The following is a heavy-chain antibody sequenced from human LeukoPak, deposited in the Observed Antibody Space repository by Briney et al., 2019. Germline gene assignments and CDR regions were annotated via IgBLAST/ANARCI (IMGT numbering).Heavy chain of an antibody. CDR1: GYTLTELS. CDR2: FDPEDGET. J-gene: IGHJ4*02. D-gene: IGHD4-17*01. CDR3: ATLYDYGALRAAGFDY. Sequence: ASVKVSCKVCGYTLTELSMHWVRLAPGKGLEWMGGFDPEDGETIYAQKFQGRVTMTEDTSTDTAYMELSSLRSEDTAVYYCATLYDYGALRAAGFDYWGQGTLVTVSS. V-gene: IGHV1-24*01.